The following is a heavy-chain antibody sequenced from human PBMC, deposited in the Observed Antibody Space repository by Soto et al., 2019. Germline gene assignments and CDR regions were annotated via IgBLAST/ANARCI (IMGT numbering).Heavy chain of an antibody. V-gene: IGHV1-3*01. D-gene: IGHD6-6*01. CDR3: ASDDSSSIDH. J-gene: IGHJ1*01. Sequence: ASVKVSCKTSGYKFISYAIHWLRQAPGQGLEWMGWINAGTGDTKYSQNFQGRVSLSRDTFATTLYMEVSSLRPEDTAIYYCASDDSSSIDHWGQGTLVTVSS. CDR1: GYKFISYA. CDR2: INAGTGDT.